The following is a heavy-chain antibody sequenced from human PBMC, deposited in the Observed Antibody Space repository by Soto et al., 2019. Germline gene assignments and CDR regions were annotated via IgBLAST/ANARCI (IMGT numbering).Heavy chain of an antibody. Sequence: PSETLSLTCTVSGGSINSYYWYWIRQPAGKGLEWIGSIYNSGSTYYNPSLKSRVTISVDTSKNQFSLKLSSVTAADTAVYYCARHPMATRLDYWGQGTLVTVSS. CDR3: ARHPMATRLDY. CDR2: IYNSGST. V-gene: IGHV4-59*05. D-gene: IGHD5-12*01. J-gene: IGHJ4*02. CDR1: GGSINSYY.